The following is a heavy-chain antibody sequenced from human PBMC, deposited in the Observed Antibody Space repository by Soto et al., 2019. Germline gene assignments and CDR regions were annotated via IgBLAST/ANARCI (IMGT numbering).Heavy chain of an antibody. D-gene: IGHD2-2*01. Sequence: VASVKVSCKASGYTFTSYGISWVRQAPGQGLEWMGWISAYNGNTNYAQKLQGRVTMTTDTSTSTAYMELRSLRSDDTAVYYCARTGFVVSAWGFDYWGQGTLVTVSS. V-gene: IGHV1-18*01. CDR1: GYTFTSYG. CDR3: ARTGFVVSAWGFDY. J-gene: IGHJ4*02. CDR2: ISAYNGNT.